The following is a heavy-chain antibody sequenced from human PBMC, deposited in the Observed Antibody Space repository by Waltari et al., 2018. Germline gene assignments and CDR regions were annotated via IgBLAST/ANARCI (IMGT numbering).Heavy chain of an antibody. CDR2: IYRGGST. Sequence: EVQLVDSGGGFIHPGGSLRLSCAASGFTVSNTYMTWVRQAPGKGVGLVSMIYRGGSTYHADSVRGRFTASENNSKNTLDLQMDRLRAEDTAVYYCARGGLTATTKYAPWYFDLWGRGTLVTVSS. CDR3: ARGGLTATTKYAPWYFDL. V-gene: IGHV3-53*01. D-gene: IGHD1-7*01. CDR1: GFTVSNTY. J-gene: IGHJ2*01.